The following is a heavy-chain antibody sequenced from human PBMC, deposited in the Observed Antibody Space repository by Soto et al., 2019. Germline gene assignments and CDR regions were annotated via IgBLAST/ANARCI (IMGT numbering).Heavy chain of an antibody. CDR2: ISYDGSNK. CDR1: GFTFSSYA. Sequence: GGSLRLSCAASGFTFSSYAMHWVRQAPGKGLEWVAVISYDGSNKYYADSVKGRFTISRDNSKNTLYLQMNSLRAEDTAVYYCARDFGDIAVAVLLYWGQGTLVTVSS. CDR3: ARDFGDIAVAVLLY. D-gene: IGHD6-19*01. J-gene: IGHJ4*02. V-gene: IGHV3-30-3*01.